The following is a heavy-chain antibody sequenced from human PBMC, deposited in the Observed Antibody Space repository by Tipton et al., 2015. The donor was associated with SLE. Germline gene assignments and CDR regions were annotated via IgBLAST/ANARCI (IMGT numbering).Heavy chain of an antibody. CDR1: GFSISSGYY. V-gene: IGHV4-38-2*01. Sequence: GLVKPSETLSLSCDVSGFSISSGYYWGWIRQPPGKGLEWIGSIYQSGNTYYNPSLKSRISMSTDTFKNQVFLRLSSVTAADTAVYYCARHDYDDNGYSMHYFDYWGQGTLVTVSS. CDR3: ARHDYDDNGYSMHYFDY. J-gene: IGHJ4*02. D-gene: IGHD3-22*01. CDR2: IYQSGNT.